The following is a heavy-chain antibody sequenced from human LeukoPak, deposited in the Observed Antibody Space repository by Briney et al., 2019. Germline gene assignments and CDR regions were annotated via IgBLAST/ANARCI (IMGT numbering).Heavy chain of an antibody. CDR1: GFTFSSYG. CDR2: IRSDGSNK. V-gene: IGHV3-30*02. CDR3: ARGQGALDY. Sequence: GGSLRLSCAASGFTFSSYGMHWVRQAPGKGLEWVAFIRSDGSNKYYADSVKVRFTISRDNSKNTLYLQMNSLRAEDTAVYYCARGQGALDYWGQGTLVTVSS. J-gene: IGHJ4*02.